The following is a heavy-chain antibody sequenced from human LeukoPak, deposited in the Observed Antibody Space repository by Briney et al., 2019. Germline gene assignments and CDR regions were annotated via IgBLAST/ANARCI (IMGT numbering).Heavy chain of an antibody. CDR1: GASISAGDDN. CDR3: ARELMFYPGNIDS. J-gene: IGHJ5*02. D-gene: IGHD1-14*01. CDR2: IYSVGRT. V-gene: IGHV4-30-4*01. Sequence: SQTLSLTCTGSGASISAGDDNWSSIRQAPGRGLEWIGHIYSVGRTYYNPSLESRVSMSLDTSKNQFSLKVNFVSAADTAVYYCARELMFYPGNIDSWGQGTLVTVSS.